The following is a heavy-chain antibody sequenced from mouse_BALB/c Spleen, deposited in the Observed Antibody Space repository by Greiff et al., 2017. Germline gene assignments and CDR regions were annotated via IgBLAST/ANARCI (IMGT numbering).Heavy chain of an antibody. J-gene: IGHJ3*01. CDR2: IWAGGST. CDR3: ARGWLLEFAY. CDR1: GFSLTSYG. V-gene: IGHV2-9*02. D-gene: IGHD2-3*01. Sequence: VQLVESGPGLVAPSQSLSITCTVSGFSLTSYGVHWVRQPPGKGLEWLGVIWAGGSTNYNSALMSRLSISKDNSKSQVFLKMNSLQTDDTAMYYCARGWLLEFAYWGQGTLVTVSA.